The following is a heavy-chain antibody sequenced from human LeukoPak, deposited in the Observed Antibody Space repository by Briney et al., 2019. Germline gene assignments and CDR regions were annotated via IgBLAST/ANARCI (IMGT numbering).Heavy chain of an antibody. CDR3: ARGDEGYYYYGMDV. CDR1: GFIISGDS. Sequence: GGSLRLSCAASGFIISGDSMNWVRQAPGKGLEWVAVISYDGSNKYYADSVKGRFTISRDNSKNTLYLQMNSLRAEDTAVYYCARGDEGYYYYGMDVWGQGTTVTVSS. D-gene: IGHD2-21*02. CDR2: ISYDGSNK. J-gene: IGHJ6*02. V-gene: IGHV3-30*03.